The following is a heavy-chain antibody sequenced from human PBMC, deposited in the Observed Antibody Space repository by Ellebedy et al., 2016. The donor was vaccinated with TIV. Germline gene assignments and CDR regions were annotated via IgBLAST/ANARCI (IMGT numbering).Heavy chain of an antibody. CDR3: AKAPTAIFAHFYYYYYYMDV. CDR2: ISGSGGST. J-gene: IGHJ6*03. D-gene: IGHD1-1*01. V-gene: IGHV3-23*01. CDR1: GFTFSSYA. Sequence: GESLKISXAASGFTFSSYAMSWVRQPPGRRLEWVSAISGSGGSTHYVDSVRGRFTISRDNSKNTLYLQMTSLRAEDTAVYYCAKAPTAIFAHFYYYYYYMDVWGKGTTVTVS.